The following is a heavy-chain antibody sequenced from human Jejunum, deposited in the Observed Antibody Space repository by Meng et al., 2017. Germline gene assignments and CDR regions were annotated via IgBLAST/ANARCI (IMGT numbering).Heavy chain of an antibody. CDR1: GFSINTNYY. D-gene: IGHD3-3*01. V-gene: IGHV4-59*01. Sequence: SETLSLTCTVSGFSINTNYYWGWIRQPPGKGPEWIGCIYYTGGTSYNPSLKSRVSISIDTSKNQFSLRLDSVTAADTATYYCARLRNDHIYEIDYWGQGTLVTVSS. CDR3: ARLRNDHIYEIDY. J-gene: IGHJ4*02. CDR2: IYYTGGT.